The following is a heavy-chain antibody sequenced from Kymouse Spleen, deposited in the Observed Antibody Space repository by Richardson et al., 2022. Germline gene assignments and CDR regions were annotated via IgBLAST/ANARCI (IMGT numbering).Heavy chain of an antibody. CDR2: ISYDGSNK. D-gene: IGHD3-9*01. J-gene: IGHJ6*02. V-gene: IGHV3-30*18. CDR1: GFTFSSYG. CDR3: AKDRGDILTGYHYYYGMDV. Sequence: QVQLVESGGGVVQPGRSLRLSCAASGFTFSSYGMHWVRQAPGKGLEWVAVISYDGSNKYYADSVKGRFTISRDNSKNTLYLQMNSLRAEDTAVYYCAKDRGDILTGYHYYYGMDVWGQGTTVTVSS.